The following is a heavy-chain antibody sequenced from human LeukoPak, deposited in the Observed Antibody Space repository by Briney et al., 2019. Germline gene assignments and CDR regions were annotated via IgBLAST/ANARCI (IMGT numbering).Heavy chain of an antibody. CDR3: AKRPGYSYGYFDY. J-gene: IGHJ4*02. V-gene: IGHV3-23*01. CDR1: GFTFSSYA. D-gene: IGHD5-18*01. Sequence: PGGSLRLSCAASGFTFSSYAMSWVRQAPGKGLEWVSAISGSGGSTYYADSVKGRFTISRGNSKNTLYLQMNSLRAEDTAVYYCAKRPGYSYGYFDYWGQGTLVTVSS. CDR2: ISGSGGST.